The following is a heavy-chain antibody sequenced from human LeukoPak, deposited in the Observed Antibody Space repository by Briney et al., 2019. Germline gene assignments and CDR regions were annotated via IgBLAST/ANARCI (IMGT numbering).Heavy chain of an antibody. V-gene: IGHV4-34*01. J-gene: IGHJ4*02. CDR1: GGSFSGYY. Sequence: SETLSLTCAVYGGSFSGYYWSWIRQPPGKGLEWIGEINHSGSTNYNPSLKSRVTISVDTSKNQFSPKLSSVTAADTAVYYCASNKGSMATIVDRPQTLDYWGQGTLVTVSS. CDR3: ASNKGSMATIVDRPQTLDY. CDR2: INHSGST. D-gene: IGHD5-24*01.